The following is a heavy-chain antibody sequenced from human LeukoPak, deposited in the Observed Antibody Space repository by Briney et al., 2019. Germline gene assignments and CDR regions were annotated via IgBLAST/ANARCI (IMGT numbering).Heavy chain of an antibody. CDR2: IYPGDSDL. Sequence: GEPLKIPCKGSGYTFTNYWIGWVRQMPGKGLEWMGIIYPGDSDLRYSPSFQGQVTISADKSITTAYLQWSSLKASDTAMYYCARRQSWSAAAPNAFDIWGQGTMVTVSS. V-gene: IGHV5-51*01. D-gene: IGHD2-8*02. CDR1: GYTFTNYW. CDR3: ARRQSWSAAAPNAFDI. J-gene: IGHJ3*02.